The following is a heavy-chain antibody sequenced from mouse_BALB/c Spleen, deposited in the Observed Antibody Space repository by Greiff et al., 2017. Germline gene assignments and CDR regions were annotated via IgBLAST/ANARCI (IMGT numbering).Heavy chain of an antibody. Sequence: EVQVVESGGGLVKPGGSLKLSCAASGFTFSSYAMSWVRQTPEKRLEWVASISSGGSTYYPDSVKGRFTISRDNARNILYLQMSSLRSEDTAMYYCARYDYEGAMDYWGQGTSVTVSS. CDR3: ARYDYEGAMDY. J-gene: IGHJ4*01. V-gene: IGHV5-6-5*01. CDR1: GFTFSSYA. CDR2: ISSGGST. D-gene: IGHD2-4*01.